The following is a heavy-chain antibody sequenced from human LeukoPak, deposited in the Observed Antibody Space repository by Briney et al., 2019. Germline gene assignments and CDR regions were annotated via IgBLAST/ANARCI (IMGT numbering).Heavy chain of an antibody. D-gene: IGHD2-2*02. CDR2: IYYSGST. J-gene: IGHJ4*02. V-gene: IGHV4-59*12. CDR3: ARLYCGSTSCYSPFDY. Sequence: SETLSLTCTGSGGSISSYYWSWIRQPPGKGLEWIGYIYYSGSTNYNPSLKSRVTISVDTSKNQFSLKLSSVTAADTAVYYCARLYCGSTSCYSPFDYWGQGTLVTVSS. CDR1: GGSISSYY.